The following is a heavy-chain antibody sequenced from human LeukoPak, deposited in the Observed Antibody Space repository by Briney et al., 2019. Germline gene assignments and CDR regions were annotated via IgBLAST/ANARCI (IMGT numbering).Heavy chain of an antibody. CDR1: GFTFSDYY. CDR3: ASLTTRYRYFDL. V-gene: IGHV3-23*01. Sequence: GESLKISCAASGFTFSDYYMSWIRQAPGKGLERVSAISGSGGSTYYADSVKGRFTISRDNSKNTLYLQMNSLRAEDTAVYYCASLTTRYRYFDLWGRGTLVTVSS. D-gene: IGHD4-17*01. CDR2: ISGSGGST. J-gene: IGHJ2*01.